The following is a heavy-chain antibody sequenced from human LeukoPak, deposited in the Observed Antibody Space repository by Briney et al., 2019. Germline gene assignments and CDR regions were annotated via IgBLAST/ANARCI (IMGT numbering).Heavy chain of an antibody. CDR2: IYYSGSP. D-gene: IGHD5-12*01. CDR3: ARWSRGNDY. Sequence: SETLSLTCTVSGGSISSGGYYWSWIRQHPGKGLEWIGYIYYSGSPDYNPSLKSRVTISVDTPKNPFSLKLSSVTAADTAVYYGARWSRGNDYWGQGTLVTVS. CDR1: GGSISSGGYY. J-gene: IGHJ4*02. V-gene: IGHV4-31*03.